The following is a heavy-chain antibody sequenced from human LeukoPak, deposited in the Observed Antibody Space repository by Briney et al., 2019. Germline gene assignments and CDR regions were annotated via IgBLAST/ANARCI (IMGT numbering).Heavy chain of an antibody. CDR1: GFTFSTYS. CDR3: AKDSYYGSGSYFYFDY. D-gene: IGHD3-10*01. J-gene: IGHJ4*02. V-gene: IGHV3-48*01. CDR2: ISSSSSTI. Sequence: AGGSLRLSCAASGFTFSTYSMNWVRQAPGKGLEWVSYISSSSSTIYYADSVRGRFTISRDNSKNTLYLQMNSLRPEDTAVYYCAKDSYYGSGSYFYFDYWGQGTLVTVSS.